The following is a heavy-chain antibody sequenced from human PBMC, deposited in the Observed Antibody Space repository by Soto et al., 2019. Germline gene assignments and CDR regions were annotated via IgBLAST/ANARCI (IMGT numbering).Heavy chain of an antibody. CDR3: AKDYYSPSYGGYFDY. J-gene: IGHJ4*02. CDR2: ISYDGSNK. D-gene: IGHD3-10*01. V-gene: IGHV3-30*18. Sequence: PGGSLRLSCAASGFTFSSYGMHWVRQAPGKGLEWVAVISYDGSNKYYADSVKGRFTISRDNSKNTLYLQMNCLRAEDTAVYYCAKDYYSPSYGGYFDYWGQGT. CDR1: GFTFSSYG.